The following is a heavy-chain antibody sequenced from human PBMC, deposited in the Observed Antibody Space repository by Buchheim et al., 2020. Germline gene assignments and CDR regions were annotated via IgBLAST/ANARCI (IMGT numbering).Heavy chain of an antibody. D-gene: IGHD4-17*01. J-gene: IGHJ4*02. V-gene: IGHV3-33*01. Sequence: QVQLVESGGGVVQPGRSLRLSCAASGFTFSSYGMHWVRQAPGKGLEWVAVIWYDGSNKYYADSVKGRFTISRANSKNTLYLQMNSLRAEDTAVYYCARIGSAVTTEEFDYWGQGTL. CDR2: IWYDGSNK. CDR3: ARIGSAVTTEEFDY. CDR1: GFTFSSYG.